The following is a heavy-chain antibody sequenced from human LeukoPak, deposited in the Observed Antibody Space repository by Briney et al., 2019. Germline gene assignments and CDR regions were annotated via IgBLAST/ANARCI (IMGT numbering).Heavy chain of an antibody. V-gene: IGHV3-7*02. Sequence: AGGSLRLSCAASGFTVRRYWMSWARQASGKGLEWVANIKQDGSEKYYVDSVKGRFTISRDNAKNSLYLQMNSLRAEDTAVYYCVGLGENYWGQGTLVTVSS. CDR1: GFTVRRYW. D-gene: IGHD3-10*01. CDR2: IKQDGSEK. J-gene: IGHJ4*02. CDR3: VGLGENY.